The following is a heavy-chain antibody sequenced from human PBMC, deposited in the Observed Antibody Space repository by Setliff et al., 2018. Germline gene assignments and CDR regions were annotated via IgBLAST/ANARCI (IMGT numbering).Heavy chain of an antibody. V-gene: IGHV1-18*01. D-gene: IGHD2-2*01. Sequence: ASVKVSCKASGGTFSSYGISWVRQAPGQGLEWMAMIITSTGKTSYAQKFQGRVTVTTDTYTGTGYMELRSLRSDDTAMYFCARFGGSCSSSSCYASDLWGQGTMVTVSS. CDR2: IITSTGKT. J-gene: IGHJ3*01. CDR3: ARFGGSCSSSSCYASDL. CDR1: GGTFSSYG.